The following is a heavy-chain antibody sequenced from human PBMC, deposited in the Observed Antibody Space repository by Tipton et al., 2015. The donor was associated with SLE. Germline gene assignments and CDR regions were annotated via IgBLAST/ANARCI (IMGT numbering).Heavy chain of an antibody. D-gene: IGHD1-26*01. CDR2: ISGSGGST. Sequence: SLRLSCAASGFTFSSYAMSWVRQAPGKGLEWVSAISGSGGSTYYADSVKGRFTISRDNSKNTLYLQMNSLRAEDTAVYYCAKDWGGPTTTSEGKAFDIWGQGTMVTVSS. CDR1: GFTFSSYA. J-gene: IGHJ3*02. V-gene: IGHV3-23*01. CDR3: AKDWGGPTTTSEGKAFDI.